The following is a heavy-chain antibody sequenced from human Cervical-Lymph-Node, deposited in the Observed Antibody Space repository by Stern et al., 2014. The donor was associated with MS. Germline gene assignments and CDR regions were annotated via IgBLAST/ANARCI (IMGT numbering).Heavy chain of an antibody. CDR1: GGSISSGSYY. J-gene: IGHJ5*02. V-gene: IGHV4-61*02. CDR2: IYTRGNT. D-gene: IGHD6-19*01. CDR3: AREAVAADNNWFDP. Sequence: QVQLQESGPGLVKPSQTLSLSCTVSGGSISSGSYYWSWIRQPAGKGLEWIGLIYTRGNTIYTPSLKSRLTIAVDTSKNQFSLKLSSVTAADTAVYYCAREAVAADNNWFDPWGQGTLVAVSS.